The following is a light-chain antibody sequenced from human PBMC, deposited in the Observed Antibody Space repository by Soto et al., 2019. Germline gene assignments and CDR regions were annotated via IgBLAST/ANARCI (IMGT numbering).Light chain of an antibody. CDR3: SSYTSSNTWV. V-gene: IGLV2-14*01. CDR1: SSDVGGYNY. J-gene: IGLJ3*02. CDR2: EVS. Sequence: QSVLTQPASVSGSPGQSITISCTGTSSDVGGYNYVSWYQQHPGKAPKVMIYEVSNRPLGVSNRFSGSKSGNTASLTISGLQAEDEADYYCSSYTSSNTWVFGGGTKLTVL.